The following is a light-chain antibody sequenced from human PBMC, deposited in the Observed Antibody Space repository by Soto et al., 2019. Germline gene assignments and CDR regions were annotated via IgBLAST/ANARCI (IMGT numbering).Light chain of an antibody. Sequence: DIQMTQSPSSLSASVGDRVTITCRASQSISGWLAWYQQKPGRAPQLLIYDASSLEAGVPSRFSGSGSGTEFTLTIRSLQPDDVTTYYCQQYNSYPWTFGQGTRVEIK. CDR1: QSISGW. V-gene: IGKV1-5*01. J-gene: IGKJ1*01. CDR2: DAS. CDR3: QQYNSYPWT.